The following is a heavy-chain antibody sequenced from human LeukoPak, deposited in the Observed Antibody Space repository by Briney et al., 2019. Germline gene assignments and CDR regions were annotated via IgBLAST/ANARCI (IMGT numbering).Heavy chain of an antibody. D-gene: IGHD4-23*01. CDR1: GYTFTGYY. CDR3: ARDLYGGNSPYYYYYGMDV. V-gene: IGHV1-2*02. J-gene: IGHJ6*02. CDR2: IHPKSGGT. Sequence: ASVTGSFQAFGYTFTGYYMHWVRQAPGQGLEGMGWIHPKSGGTNYAQKFQGRVTMTRDTSISTAYMELSRLRSDDTAVYYCARDLYGGNSPYYYYYGMDVWGQGTTVTVSS.